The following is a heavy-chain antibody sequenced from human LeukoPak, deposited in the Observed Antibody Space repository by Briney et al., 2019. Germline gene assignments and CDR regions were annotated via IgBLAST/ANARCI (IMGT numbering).Heavy chain of an antibody. CDR3: AKGGCRGTCNPLAY. D-gene: IGHD2-15*01. CDR2: ISGSGGST. Sequence: QPGGSLRLSCAASGFTFSSYAMSWVRQAPGKGLEWVSAISGSGGSTYYADSVKGRFTISRDNSKNTLYLQMNNLRADDTAVYYCAKGGCRGTCNPLAYWGQGALVTVSP. V-gene: IGHV3-23*01. CDR1: GFTFSSYA. J-gene: IGHJ4*02.